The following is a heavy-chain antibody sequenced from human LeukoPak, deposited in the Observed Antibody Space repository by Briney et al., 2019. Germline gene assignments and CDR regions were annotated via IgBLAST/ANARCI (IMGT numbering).Heavy chain of an antibody. CDR2: INAGNGNT. CDR1: GYTFTSYG. V-gene: IGHV1-3*01. Sequence: ASVKVSCKASGYTFTSYGISWVRQAPGQGLEWMGWINAGNGNTKYSQKFQGRVTITRDTSASTAYMELSSLRSEDTAVYYCAREGGTFYYDSSEAFDYWGQGTLVTVSS. D-gene: IGHD3-22*01. CDR3: AREGGTFYYDSSEAFDY. J-gene: IGHJ4*02.